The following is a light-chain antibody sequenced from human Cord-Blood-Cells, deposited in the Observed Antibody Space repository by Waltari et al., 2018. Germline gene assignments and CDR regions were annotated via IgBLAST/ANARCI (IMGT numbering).Light chain of an antibody. CDR2: DVS. CDR1: RSDVGGYNY. J-gene: IGLJ2*01. Sequence: QSALPQPRSVYGSPGQSVTISCTGTRSDVGGYNYVSWYQQHPGKAPKLMIYDVSKRPSGVPDRFSGSKSGNTASLTISGLQAEDEADYYCCSYAGSYTYVVFGGGTKLTVL. CDR3: CSYAGSYTYVV. V-gene: IGLV2-11*01.